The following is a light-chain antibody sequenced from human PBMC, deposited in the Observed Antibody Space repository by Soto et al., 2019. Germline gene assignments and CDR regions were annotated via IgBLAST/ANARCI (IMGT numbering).Light chain of an antibody. Sequence: DIQMTQSPSSLSASVGDRVTITCQASQDISNYLNWYQQKPGKVPKLLISGASNLEAGVPSRFSGSGSGTDFTFTISSLQPEDTATYYCQHYANLPYTFGQGTKLEIK. J-gene: IGKJ2*01. CDR3: QHYANLPYT. V-gene: IGKV1-33*01. CDR2: GAS. CDR1: QDISNY.